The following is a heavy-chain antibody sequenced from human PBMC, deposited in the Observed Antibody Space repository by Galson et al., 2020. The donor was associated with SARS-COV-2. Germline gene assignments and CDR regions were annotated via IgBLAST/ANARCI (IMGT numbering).Heavy chain of an antibody. D-gene: IGHD1-26*01. CDR3: ARPRSGSYYFSAFDI. CDR2: ISYDGSNK. Sequence: GGSLRLSCAASGFTFSSYAMHWVRQAPGKGLEWVAVISYDGSNKYYADSVKGRFTISRDNSKNTLYLQMNSLRAEDTAVYYCARPRSGSYYFSAFDIWGQGTMVTVSS. V-gene: IGHV3-30*04. J-gene: IGHJ3*02. CDR1: GFTFSSYA.